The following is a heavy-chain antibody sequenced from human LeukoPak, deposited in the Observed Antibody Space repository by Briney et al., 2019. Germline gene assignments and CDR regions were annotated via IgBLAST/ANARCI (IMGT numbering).Heavy chain of an antibody. D-gene: IGHD2-2*02. CDR2: IYSGGST. CDR1: GFTVSSNY. CDR3: ASKAYCSSTSCYKNYYYMDV. J-gene: IGHJ6*03. Sequence: GGSLRLSCAACGFTVSSNYMSWVRQAPGKGLEWVSVIYSGGSTYYADSVKGRFTISRDNSKNTLYLQMNSLRAEDTAVYYCASKAYCSSTSCYKNYYYMDVWGKGTTVTVSS. V-gene: IGHV3-53*01.